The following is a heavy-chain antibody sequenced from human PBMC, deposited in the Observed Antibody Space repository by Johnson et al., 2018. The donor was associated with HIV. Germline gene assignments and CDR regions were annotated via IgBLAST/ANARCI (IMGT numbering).Heavy chain of an antibody. J-gene: IGHJ3*02. V-gene: IGHV3-7*02. CDR3: ARGGYRSGWFHDAFDI. CDR1: GFTLSNHW. Sequence: VQLVESGGGLVQPGGSLRLSCAASGFTLSNHWMSLVRQAPGKGLEYVANVNQDGSAKFYVDSVKGRFTISRDNAKNSLYLQMNSLRAEDTAVYYCARGGYRSGWFHDAFDIWGQGTMVTVSS. D-gene: IGHD6-19*01. CDR2: VNQDGSAK.